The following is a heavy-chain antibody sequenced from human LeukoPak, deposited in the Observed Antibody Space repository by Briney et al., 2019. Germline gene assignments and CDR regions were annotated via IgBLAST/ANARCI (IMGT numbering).Heavy chain of an antibody. V-gene: IGHV3-66*01. D-gene: IGHD1-26*01. J-gene: IGHJ3*02. CDR3: ARSPIGWELLGAFDI. CDR1: GFTVSSNY. CDR2: IYSGGST. Sequence: GGSLRLSCAASGFTVSSNYMSWVCQAPGKGLEWVSVIYSGGSTYYADSVKGRFTISRDNSKNTLYLQMNSLRAEDTAVYYCARSPIGWELLGAFDIWGQGTMVTVSS.